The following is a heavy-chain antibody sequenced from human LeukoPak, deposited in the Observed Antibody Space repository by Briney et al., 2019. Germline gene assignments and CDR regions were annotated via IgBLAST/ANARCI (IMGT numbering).Heavy chain of an antibody. D-gene: IGHD6-19*01. J-gene: IGHJ5*02. Sequence: GASVKVSCKASGYTFTDYHVHWVRQVPGQPLEWMGWINTKSGDTKYAQKFQDRVTMTRETSIGTAYMELPRLRSDDTAMYYCARDVGITVADSFDPWGQGTLVTVSS. CDR3: ARDVGITVADSFDP. V-gene: IGHV1-2*02. CDR1: GYTFTDYH. CDR2: INTKSGDT.